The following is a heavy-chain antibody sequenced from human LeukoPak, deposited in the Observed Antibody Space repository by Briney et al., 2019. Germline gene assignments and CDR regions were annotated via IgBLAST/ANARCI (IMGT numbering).Heavy chain of an antibody. J-gene: IGHJ4*02. D-gene: IGHD3-22*01. V-gene: IGHV4-39*01. CDR3: ARGPGMIRADS. CDR1: GGSITSSSYY. CDR2: VYYSGST. Sequence: PSETLSLTCTVSGGSITSSSYYWGWIRQPPGKGLECIGSVYYSGSTYYNPSLKSRVTISVDTSKNLFSLKVSSVTAADTAVYYCARGPGMIRADSWGRGTLVTVSS.